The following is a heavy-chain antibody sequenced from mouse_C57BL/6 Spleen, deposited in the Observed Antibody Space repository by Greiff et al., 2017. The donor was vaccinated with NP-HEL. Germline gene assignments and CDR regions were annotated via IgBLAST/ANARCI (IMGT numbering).Heavy chain of an antibody. CDR3: GRNGGSYYAMDY. CDR2: INPNNGGT. D-gene: IGHD3-1*01. Sequence: EVQLQQSGPELVKPGASVKISCKASGYTFTDYYMNWVKQSHGKSLEWIGDINPNNGGTSYNQKFKGKATLTVDKSSSTAYMELRSLTSEDSAVYYWGRNGGSYYAMDYWGQGTSVTVSS. CDR1: GYTFTDYY. V-gene: IGHV1-26*01. J-gene: IGHJ4*01.